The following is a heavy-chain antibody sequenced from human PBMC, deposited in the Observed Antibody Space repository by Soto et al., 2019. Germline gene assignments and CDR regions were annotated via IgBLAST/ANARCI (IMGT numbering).Heavy chain of an antibody. CDR2: IIPIFGTA. V-gene: IGHV1-69*13. J-gene: IGHJ3*02. Sequence: SVKVSCKASGGTFSSYAISWVRQAPGQGLEWMGGIIPIFGTANYAQKFQGRVTITADESTSTAYMELSSLRSEDTAVYYCARRGSYSDDAFDIWGQGXMVTVSS. D-gene: IGHD1-26*01. CDR3: ARRGSYSDDAFDI. CDR1: GGTFSSYA.